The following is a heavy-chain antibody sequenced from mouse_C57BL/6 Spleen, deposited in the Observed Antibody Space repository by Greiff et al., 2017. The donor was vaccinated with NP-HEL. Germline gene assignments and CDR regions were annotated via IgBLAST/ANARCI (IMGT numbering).Heavy chain of an antibody. J-gene: IGHJ3*01. CDR1: GYTFTDYY. D-gene: IGHD3-2*02. CDR3: ARWGAQATAWFAY. CDR2: IYPGSGNT. Sequence: QVQLQQSGAELVRPGASVKLSCKASGYTFTDYYINWVKQRPGQGLEWIARIYPGSGNTYYNEKFKGKATLTAEKSSSTAYMQLSSLTSEDSAVYFCARWGAQATAWFAYWGQGTLVTVSA. V-gene: IGHV1-76*01.